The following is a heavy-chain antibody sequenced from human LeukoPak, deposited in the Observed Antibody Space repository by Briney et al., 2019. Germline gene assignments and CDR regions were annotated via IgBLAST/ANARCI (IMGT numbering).Heavy chain of an antibody. CDR1: GFTFSSYS. V-gene: IGHV3-21*01. CDR3: ARGKSGYSSSYLFDY. CDR2: ISSSSSYI. D-gene: IGHD6-13*01. J-gene: IGHJ4*02. Sequence: GGSLRLSCAASGFTFSSYSMNWVRQAPGKGLEWVSSISSSSSYIYYADSVKGRFTISRDNAKNSLYLQMNSLRAEDTAVYYCARGKSGYSSSYLFDYWGQGTLVTVSS.